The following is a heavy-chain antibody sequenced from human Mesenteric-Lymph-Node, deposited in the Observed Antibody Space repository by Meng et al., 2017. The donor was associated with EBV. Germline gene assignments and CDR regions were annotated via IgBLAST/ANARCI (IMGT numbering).Heavy chain of an antibody. D-gene: IGHD3-10*01. V-gene: IGHV4-61*01. Sequence: LQEPGPGLVKPSETLSLTCTVSGGSVSSDTYYWSWIRQPPGKGLEWIGYIYYNGSTKYNPSLKSRVTISVDTSRNQFSLKVNAVTAADTAVYYCARGITLVRGWFDPWGQGTLVTVSS. J-gene: IGHJ5*02. CDR2: IYYNGST. CDR1: GGSVSSDTYY. CDR3: ARGITLVRGWFDP.